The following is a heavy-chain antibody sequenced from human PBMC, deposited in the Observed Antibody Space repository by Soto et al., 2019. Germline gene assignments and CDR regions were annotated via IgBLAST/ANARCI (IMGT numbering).Heavy chain of an antibody. Sequence: PWGSLRLSCAASGFHCSNSEMFWVRQASGKGLEWVSKINYSGRNIYYSTSVKGRFTISRDNAKNSLSLQMNSLTDEDTAIYYCESEALCGADCYFVEYWGPGTLVTVSS. CDR3: ESEALCGADCYFVEY. V-gene: IGHV3-48*03. CDR1: GFHCSNSE. J-gene: IGHJ4*02. D-gene: IGHD2-21*02. CDR2: INYSGRNI.